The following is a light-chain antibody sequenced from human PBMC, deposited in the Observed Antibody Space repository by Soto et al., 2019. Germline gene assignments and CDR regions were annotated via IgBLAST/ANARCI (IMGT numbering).Light chain of an antibody. Sequence: EIVLTQSPGNLSLSPGERATLSCRASQSVSSSSLAWYQQKPGQAPRLLISGASSGATGIPDRFSGSGSGTDFTLTISRLEPEDFAVYYCQQFGSSPYSFGQGTKREIK. CDR1: QSVSSSS. J-gene: IGKJ2*01. V-gene: IGKV3-20*01. CDR2: GAS. CDR3: QQFGSSPYS.